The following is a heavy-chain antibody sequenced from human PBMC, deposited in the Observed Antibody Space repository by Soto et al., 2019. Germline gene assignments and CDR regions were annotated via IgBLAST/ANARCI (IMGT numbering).Heavy chain of an antibody. CDR2: IKSKTDGGTT. V-gene: IGHV3-15*07. CDR1: GFTFSNAW. Sequence: GGSLRLSCAASGFTFSNAWMNWVRQAPGKGLEWVGRIKSKTDGGTTDYAAPVKGRFTISRDDSKNTLYLQMNSLKTEDTAVYYCTTRIAAAGTLFQYYYYGMDVWGQGTTVTVSS. CDR3: TTRIAAAGTLFQYYYYGMDV. J-gene: IGHJ6*02. D-gene: IGHD6-13*01.